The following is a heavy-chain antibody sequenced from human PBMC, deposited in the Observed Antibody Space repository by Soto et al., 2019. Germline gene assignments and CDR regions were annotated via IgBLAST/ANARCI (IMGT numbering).Heavy chain of an antibody. J-gene: IGHJ3*01. D-gene: IGHD2-15*01. V-gene: IGHV3-30-3*01. CDR1: GFTFDNFA. Sequence: QMELVESGGGVVQPGRSLRLSCTPSGFTFDNFAMHWVRQAPGKGLEWVAVVSHDGAIKHYAESVRGRLTISRDNSRDTLSLQMNRLRPEDTAVYSCVRETQIVRVVVPTPGSPCALDLWGQGTVVTVSS. CDR2: VSHDGAIK. CDR3: VRETQIVRVVVPTPGSPCALDL.